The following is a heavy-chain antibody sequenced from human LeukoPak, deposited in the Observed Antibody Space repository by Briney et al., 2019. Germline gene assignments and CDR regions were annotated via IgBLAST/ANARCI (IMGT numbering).Heavy chain of an antibody. Sequence: SETLSLTCTVSGASISSSSYYWGWIRQPPGKGLEWIGSIYYSGSTYYNSSRKSRVTISVDTSKSQFSLKLTSVTAADTAVYYCARDGGGAKSSHGRYYMDVWGKGTTVTVSS. V-gene: IGHV4-39*07. D-gene: IGHD6-13*01. CDR2: IYYSGST. J-gene: IGHJ6*03. CDR1: GASISSSSYY. CDR3: ARDGGGAKSSHGRYYMDV.